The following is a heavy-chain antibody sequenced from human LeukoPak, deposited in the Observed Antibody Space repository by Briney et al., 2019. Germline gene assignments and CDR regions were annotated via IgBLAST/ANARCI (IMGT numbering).Heavy chain of an antibody. CDR3: ARGGYYMDV. CDR1: GGSFSGYY. Sequence: SEPLSLTCAVYGGSFSGYYWSWIRQPPGKGLEWIGEINHSGSTNYNPSLKSRVTISVDTSKNQFYLKLSSGTAADTAVYYCARGGYYMDVWGKGTTVTVSS. CDR2: INHSGST. V-gene: IGHV4-34*01. J-gene: IGHJ6*03.